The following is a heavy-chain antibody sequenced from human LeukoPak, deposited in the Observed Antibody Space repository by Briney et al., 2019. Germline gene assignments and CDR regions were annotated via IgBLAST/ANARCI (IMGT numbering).Heavy chain of an antibody. V-gene: IGHV1-8*01. CDR3: ARASRDSKPGYYGMDV. D-gene: IGHD6-13*01. J-gene: IGHJ6*02. CDR2: MNPNSGNT. Sequence: ASVKVSCKASGYTFTGYDINWVRQATGQGLEWMGWMNPNSGNTGYAQKFQGRVTMTRNTSISTAYMELSSLRSEDTAVYYCARASRDSKPGYYGMDVWGQGTTVTVSS. CDR1: GYTFTGYD.